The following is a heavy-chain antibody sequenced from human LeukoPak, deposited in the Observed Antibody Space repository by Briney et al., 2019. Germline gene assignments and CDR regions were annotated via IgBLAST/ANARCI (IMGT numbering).Heavy chain of an antibody. CDR3: ARLDYSSSYYDS. V-gene: IGHV4-39*01. D-gene: IGHD6-13*01. CDR1: CGSISSSSYY. CDR2: IYYSGSP. Sequence: PSETLSLTCSVSCGSISSSSYYSGWIRQPPGKGLEWIGSIYYSGSPYHKPSLKSRVTMSVDTSKNQFSLTLTSVAAADTAIYYCARLDYSSSYYDSWGQGTLVTVSS. J-gene: IGHJ4*02.